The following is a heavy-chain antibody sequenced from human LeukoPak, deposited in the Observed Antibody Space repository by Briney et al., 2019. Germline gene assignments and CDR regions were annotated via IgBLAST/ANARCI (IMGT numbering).Heavy chain of an antibody. V-gene: IGHV1-69*13. Sequence: SVKVSCKASGDTFSSYGINWVRQAPGQGLEWMGGIIPIFGTANYAQNFQGRVTITSDASRSTAYMELNSLKSDDTAMYFCARVHRWMGEIRLGDSASGIWGQGTMVIVSS. D-gene: IGHD1-26*01. CDR2: IIPIFGTA. CDR1: GDTFSSYG. J-gene: IGHJ3*02. CDR3: ARVHRWMGEIRLGDSASGI.